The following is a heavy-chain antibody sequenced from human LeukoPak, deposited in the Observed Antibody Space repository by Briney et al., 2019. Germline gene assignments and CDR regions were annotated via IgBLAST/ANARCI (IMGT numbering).Heavy chain of an antibody. V-gene: IGHV3-30-3*01. Sequence: PGRSLRLSCAASGFTFSSYAMHWVRQAPGKGLEWVAVISYDGNNKYYADSVKGRFTISRDNSKNTLYLQMNSLRAEDTAVYYCARGNYYYGMDVWGQGTTVTVSS. CDR1: GFTFSSYA. J-gene: IGHJ6*02. CDR3: ARGNYYYGMDV. CDR2: ISYDGNNK.